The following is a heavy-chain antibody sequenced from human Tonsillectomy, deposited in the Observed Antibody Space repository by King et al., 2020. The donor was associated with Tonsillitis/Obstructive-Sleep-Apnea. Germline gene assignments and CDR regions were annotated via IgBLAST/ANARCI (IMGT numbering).Heavy chain of an antibody. J-gene: IGHJ4*02. CDR2: IYYSGST. D-gene: IGHD1-26*01. V-gene: IGHV4-59*01. Sequence: VQLQESGPGLVKPSETLSLTCTVSGGSLIGYYWNWIRQPPGKGLECLGYIYYSGSTNYNPSLKSRVTISVDTSKNQFSLKLSSVTAADTAVYYCAREGGSALDYGGQGTLVTVSS. CDR3: AREGGSALDY. CDR1: GGSLIGYY.